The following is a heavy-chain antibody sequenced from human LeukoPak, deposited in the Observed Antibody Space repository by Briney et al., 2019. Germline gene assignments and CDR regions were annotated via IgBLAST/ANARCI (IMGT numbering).Heavy chain of an antibody. CDR3: ARGGYCSAGSCPPDGY. V-gene: IGHV3-11*05. J-gene: IGHJ4*02. D-gene: IGHD2-15*01. CDR1: GFTFSDYY. CDR2: ISSGSTYT. Sequence: PGGSLRLSCAASGFTFSDYYMSWIRQAPGKGLEWVSYISSGSTYTNYADSVKGRFTISRDNAKNSLYLQMNGLRAEDTAVYYCARGGYCSAGSCPPDGYWGQGTLVTVSS.